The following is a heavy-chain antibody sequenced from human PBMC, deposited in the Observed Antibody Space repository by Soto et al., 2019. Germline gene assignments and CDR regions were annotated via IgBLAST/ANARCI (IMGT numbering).Heavy chain of an antibody. V-gene: IGHV4-30-4*01. CDR2: IYYSGST. Sequence: SETLSLTCTVSGGSISSGDYYWSRIRQPPGKGLEWIGYIYYSGSTYYNPSLKSRVTISVDTSKNQFSLKLSSVTAADTAVYYCARVLSGSLEFDYWGQGTLVTVSS. CDR3: ARVLSGSLEFDY. D-gene: IGHD1-1*01. CDR1: GGSISSGDYY. J-gene: IGHJ4*02.